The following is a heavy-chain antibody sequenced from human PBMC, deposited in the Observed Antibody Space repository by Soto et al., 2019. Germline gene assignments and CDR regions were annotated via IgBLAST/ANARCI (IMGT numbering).Heavy chain of an antibody. CDR1: RYSIPSGVY. CDR2: IYHSGST. D-gene: IGHD6-13*01. J-gene: IGHJ4*02. V-gene: IGHV4-38-2*01. CDR3: ARSIAAAGYFDY. Sequence: SVTLSLTCSIIRYSIPSGVYGGWIRQPPGKGLEWIGSIYHSGSTYYNPSLKSRVTISVDTSKNQFSLKLSSVTAADTAVYYCARSIAAAGYFDYWGQ.